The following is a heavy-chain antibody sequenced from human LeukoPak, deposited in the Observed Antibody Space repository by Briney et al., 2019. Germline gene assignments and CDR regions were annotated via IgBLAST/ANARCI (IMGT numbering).Heavy chain of an antibody. CDR1: GFTFSSYG. J-gene: IGHJ4*02. CDR2: ISTDAGET. CDR3: AKGSGNGYGSGPFDY. Sequence: GGSLTLSCAASGFTFSSYGMHWVRQAPGKGLEWVSAISTDAGETHYADSVKGRFTISRDNSKNTVSLQMSSLRAEDTALYYCAKGSGNGYGSGPFDYWGQGTLVTVSS. V-gene: IGHV3-23*01. D-gene: IGHD3-10*01.